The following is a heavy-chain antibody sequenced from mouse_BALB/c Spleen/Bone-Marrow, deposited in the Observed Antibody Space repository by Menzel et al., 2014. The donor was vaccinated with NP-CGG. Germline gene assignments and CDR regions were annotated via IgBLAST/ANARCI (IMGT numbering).Heavy chain of an antibody. CDR3: ARGNYGYGNYFDY. Sequence: EVKLVESGGGLVKPGGSLKLSCAASGFTFSSYAMSWVRQTPEKRLEWVATISSGGSYTYYPDSVKGRFTISRDNAKNHLYLQMSSLRSEDTAMYYCARGNYGYGNYFDYWGQGTTLTVSS. V-gene: IGHV5-9-1*01. CDR1: GFTFSSYA. CDR2: ISSGGSYT. D-gene: IGHD1-2*01. J-gene: IGHJ2*01.